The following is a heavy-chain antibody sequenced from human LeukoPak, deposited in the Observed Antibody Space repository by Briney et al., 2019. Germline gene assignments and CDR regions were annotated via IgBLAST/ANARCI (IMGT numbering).Heavy chain of an antibody. Sequence: ASVKVSCKASGYTFTSYDINWVRQATGQGLEWMGWMNPNSGNTGYAQKFQGRVTMTRNTSISTAYMELSSLRSEDTAVYYCARDRGIAAADTFDPWGQGTLVIVSS. CDR2: MNPNSGNT. D-gene: IGHD6-13*01. CDR3: ARDRGIAAADTFDP. CDR1: GYTFTSYD. J-gene: IGHJ5*02. V-gene: IGHV1-8*01.